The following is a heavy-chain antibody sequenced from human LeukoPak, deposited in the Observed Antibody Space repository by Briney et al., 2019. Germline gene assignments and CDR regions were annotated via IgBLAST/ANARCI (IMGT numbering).Heavy chain of an antibody. CDR1: GFTVSSNY. CDR2: IYSGGST. CDR3: ARGTAGFRGADC. Sequence: GGSLRLSCAASGFTVSSNYMSWVRQAPGKGLEWVSVIYSGGSTYYADSVKGRFTISRDNSKNTLYLQMNSLRAEDTAVYYCARGTAGFRGADCWGQGTLVTVSS. V-gene: IGHV3-53*01. J-gene: IGHJ4*02. D-gene: IGHD3-10*01.